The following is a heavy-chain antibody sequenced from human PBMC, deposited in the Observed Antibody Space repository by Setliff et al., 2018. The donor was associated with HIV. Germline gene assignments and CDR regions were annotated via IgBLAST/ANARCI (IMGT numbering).Heavy chain of an antibody. CDR1: GGSISSGYYY. V-gene: IGHV4-31*03. CDR3: ARGFDYAQRPPLYYFDY. CDR2: IYYSRNP. J-gene: IGHJ4*02. Sequence: KPSETLSLTCTVSGGSISSGYYYWSWIRQHPGKGLEWIGYIYYSRNPFYNPSLRSRVTISLDTSKNQFSLKLSSVTAADTAVYYCARGFDYAQRPPLYYFDYWGQGTLVTVSS. D-gene: IGHD2-2*01.